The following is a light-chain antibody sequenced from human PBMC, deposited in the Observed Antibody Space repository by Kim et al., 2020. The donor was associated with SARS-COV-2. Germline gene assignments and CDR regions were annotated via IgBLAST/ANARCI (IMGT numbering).Light chain of an antibody. Sequence: SYELTQPPSVSVSPGQTASITCSGDKMGDKFACWYQQKPGQSPVLVIYQDTRRTSGIPERFSGSNSGNTATLTISGTQALDEADYYCQAWDISTAVFGGGTQLTVL. CDR3: QAWDISTAV. CDR2: QDT. CDR1: KMGDKF. J-gene: IGLJ3*02. V-gene: IGLV3-1*01.